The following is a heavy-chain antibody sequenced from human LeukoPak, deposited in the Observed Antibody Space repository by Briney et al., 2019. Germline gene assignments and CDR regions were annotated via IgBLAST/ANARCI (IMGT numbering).Heavy chain of an antibody. D-gene: IGHD3-3*01. CDR1: GFTFSSYA. Sequence: PGGSLRLSCAASGFTFSSYAMSWVRQAPGKGLEWVSAISGRGGSTYYADSVKGRFTISRDNSKNTLYLQMNSLRAEDTAVYYCVGSVEVFGVVTLSTFDYWGQGTLVTVSS. CDR3: VGSVEVFGVVTLSTFDY. J-gene: IGHJ4*02. CDR2: ISGRGGST. V-gene: IGHV3-23*01.